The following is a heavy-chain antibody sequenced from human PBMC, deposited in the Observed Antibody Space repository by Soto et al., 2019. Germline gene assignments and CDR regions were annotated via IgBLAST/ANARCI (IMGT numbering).Heavy chain of an antibody. V-gene: IGHV1-18*01. J-gene: IGHJ4*02. Sequence: GASVKVSCKASGYTFNTCGFSWVRQVPGQGLEWMGWISAYNGDINYAQKFQGRVTLTTDSSTTTGYMELRGLTSDDTAVYYCARDKWELRVFDYWGQGTLVTVSS. D-gene: IGHD1-26*01. CDR3: ARDKWELRVFDY. CDR1: GYTFNTCG. CDR2: ISAYNGDI.